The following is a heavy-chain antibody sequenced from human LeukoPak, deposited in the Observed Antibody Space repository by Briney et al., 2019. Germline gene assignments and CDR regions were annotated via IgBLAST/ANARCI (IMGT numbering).Heavy chain of an antibody. V-gene: IGHV4-59*08. Sequence: SETLSLTCTVSGVSISSYYWSWLRQPPGKGLEWIGYIYYSGSTNYNPSPKSRVTISVDTSKNQFSLKLSSVTAADTAVYYCARGIAAAGTLIFDYWGQGTLVTVSS. J-gene: IGHJ4*02. CDR2: IYYSGST. D-gene: IGHD6-13*01. CDR3: ARGIAAAGTLIFDY. CDR1: GVSISSYY.